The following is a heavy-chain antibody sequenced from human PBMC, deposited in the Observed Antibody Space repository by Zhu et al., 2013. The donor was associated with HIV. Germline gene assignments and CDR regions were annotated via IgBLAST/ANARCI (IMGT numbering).Heavy chain of an antibody. CDR1: GYTFTRYG. D-gene: IGHD2-2*01. CDR2: ISAYSGNT. Sequence: QVQLVQSGAEVKKVGASVKVSCKASGYTFTRYGISWVRQAPGQRLEWMGWISAYSGNTNYARKLQDRITMTTDTVTNTAYMELRSLRSDDTAIYYCARDPRFCSSSGCYPWNWFDPWGLGTLVTVSS. J-gene: IGHJ5*02. CDR3: ARDPRFCSSSGCYPWNWFDP. V-gene: IGHV1-18*01.